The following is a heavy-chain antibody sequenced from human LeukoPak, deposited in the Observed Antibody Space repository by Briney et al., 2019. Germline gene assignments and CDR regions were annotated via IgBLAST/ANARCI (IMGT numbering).Heavy chain of an antibody. Sequence: GASVKVSCKAFGGTFSSYAISWVRQAPGQGLEWMGRITPIPGVANYAQKFQDRVTITADKTTSTAYLELSSLRSEDTAVYYCARGDAFDIWGQGTMVIVSS. V-gene: IGHV1-69*04. J-gene: IGHJ3*02. CDR2: ITPIPGVA. CDR1: GGTFSSYA. CDR3: ARGDAFDI.